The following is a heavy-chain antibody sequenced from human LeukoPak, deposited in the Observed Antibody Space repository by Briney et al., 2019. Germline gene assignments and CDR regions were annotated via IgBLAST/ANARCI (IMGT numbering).Heavy chain of an antibody. CDR1: GGSISSGDYS. D-gene: IGHD1-26*01. J-gene: IGHJ4*02. CDR2: IYYSGIT. CDR3: ARGRVGATYY. V-gene: IGHV4-30-4*08. Sequence: SQTLSLTCTVSGGSISSGDYSWSWVRQPPGTGLEWIGNIYYSGITNYNPSLNSRVTISVGTSKNQFSLRLSSVTAADTAVYYCARGRVGATYYWGQGTLVTVSS.